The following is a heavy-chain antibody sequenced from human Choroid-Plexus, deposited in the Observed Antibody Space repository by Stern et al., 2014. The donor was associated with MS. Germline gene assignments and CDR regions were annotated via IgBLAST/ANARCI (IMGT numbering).Heavy chain of an antibody. D-gene: IGHD5-12*01. J-gene: IGHJ1*01. CDR2: TTLSGGHT. CDR1: GFTFNNYA. CDR3: AKAGLTQTGYGTVLFEH. Sequence: VQLVESGGGLIQPGGSLRLSCVASGFTFNNYAMTWVRQAPGKGMEWVSVTTLSGGHTYYADSVKGRFTVSRDNSKNTIILQMTSLRGDDTAVYYCAKAGLTQTGYGTVLFEHWGQGTLVTVSS. V-gene: IGHV3-23*04.